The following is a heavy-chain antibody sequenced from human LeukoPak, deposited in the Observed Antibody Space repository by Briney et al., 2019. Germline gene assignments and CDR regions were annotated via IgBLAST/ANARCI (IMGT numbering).Heavy chain of an antibody. CDR2: INPNSGGT. CDR3: ARDLWESCSGGFDY. CDR1: GYTFTGCY. Sequence: ASVKVSCKASGYTFTGCYVHWVRQAPGQGLEWMGWINPNSGGTNYAQKFQGRVTMTRDTSITTAYMELSRLRSDDTAVYYCARDLWESCSGGFDYWGQGTLVTVSS. V-gene: IGHV1-2*02. D-gene: IGHD6-25*01. J-gene: IGHJ4*02.